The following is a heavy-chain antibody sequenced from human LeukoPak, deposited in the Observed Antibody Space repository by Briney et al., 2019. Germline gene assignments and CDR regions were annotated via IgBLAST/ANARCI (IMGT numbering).Heavy chain of an antibody. CDR1: GGSISSGSYY. CDR2: IYTSGST. Sequence: SQTLSLTCTVSGGSISSGSYYWSWIRQPAGKGLEWIGRIYTSGSTNYNPSLKSRVTTSVDTSKNQFSLKLSSVTAADTAVYYCARSGAAMVIAFFDYWGQGTLVTVSS. J-gene: IGHJ4*02. CDR3: ARSGAAMVIAFFDY. D-gene: IGHD5-18*01. V-gene: IGHV4-61*02.